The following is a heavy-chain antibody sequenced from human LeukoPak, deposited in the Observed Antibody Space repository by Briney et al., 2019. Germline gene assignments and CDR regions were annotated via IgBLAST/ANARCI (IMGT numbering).Heavy chain of an antibody. CDR3: ARELGYCSGGSCYGWFDP. Sequence: SETLSLTCTVSGVSISSYYWSWIRQPPGKGLEWIGYIYYSGSTNYNPSLKSRVTISVDTSKNQFSLKLSSVTAADTAVYYCARELGYCSGGSCYGWFDPWGQGTLVTVSS. CDR2: IYYSGST. CDR1: GVSISSYY. D-gene: IGHD2-15*01. V-gene: IGHV4-59*01. J-gene: IGHJ5*02.